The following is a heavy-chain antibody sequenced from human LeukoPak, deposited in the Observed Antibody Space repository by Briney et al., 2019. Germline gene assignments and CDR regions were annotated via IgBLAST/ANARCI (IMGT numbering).Heavy chain of an antibody. Sequence: PSETLSLTCTVSGGSISSGGYYWSWIRQHPGKGLEWIGYIYYSGSTYYNPSLKSRVTISVDRSKNQFSLKLSSVTAADTAVYYCARLGDSNFDYWGQGTLVTVSS. CDR1: GGSISSGGYY. V-gene: IGHV4-31*03. J-gene: IGHJ4*02. CDR3: ARLGDSNFDY. D-gene: IGHD4-17*01. CDR2: IYYSGST.